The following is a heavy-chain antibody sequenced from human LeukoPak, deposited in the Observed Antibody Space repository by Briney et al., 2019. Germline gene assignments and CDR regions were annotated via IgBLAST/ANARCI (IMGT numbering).Heavy chain of an antibody. V-gene: IGHV3-48*03. CDR3: ARSGYGDYALSVAFDI. J-gene: IGHJ3*02. CDR1: GFTFSSYE. CDR2: ISSSGSTI. D-gene: IGHD4-17*01. Sequence: GGSLRLSCAASGFTFSSYEMNWVRQAPGKGLEWVSYISSSGSTIYYADSVKGRFTISRDNAKNSLYLQMNSLRAEDTAAYYCARSGYGDYALSVAFDIWGQGTMVTVSS.